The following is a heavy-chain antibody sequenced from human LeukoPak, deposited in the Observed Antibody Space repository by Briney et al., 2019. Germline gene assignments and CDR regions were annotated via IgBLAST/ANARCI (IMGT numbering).Heavy chain of an antibody. D-gene: IGHD6-13*01. CDR3: ARVTLPQQLVLFRSLYGRNV. CDR1: GFTFSSYA. CDR2: ISYDGSNK. Sequence: GGSLRLSCAASGFTFSSYAMHWVRQAPGKGLEWVAVISYDGSNKYYADSVKGRFTISRDNSKNTLYLQMHSLRAEDTAVYYCARVTLPQQLVLFRSLYGRNVWGKGTTFTVSS. V-gene: IGHV3-30*04. J-gene: IGHJ6*04.